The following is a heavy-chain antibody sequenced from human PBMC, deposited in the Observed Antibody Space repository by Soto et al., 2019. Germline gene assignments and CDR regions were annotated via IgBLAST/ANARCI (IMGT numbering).Heavy chain of an antibody. CDR2: INHSGST. D-gene: IGHD3-10*01. J-gene: IGHJ5*02. V-gene: IGHV4-34*01. Sequence: SETLSLTCAVYGGSFSGYYWSWIRQPPGKGLEWIGEINHSGSTNYNPSLKSRVTISVDTSKNQFSLKLSPVTAADTAVYYCARQRGHYYGPDNWFDPWGQGTLVTVSS. CDR1: GGSFSGYY. CDR3: ARQRGHYYGPDNWFDP.